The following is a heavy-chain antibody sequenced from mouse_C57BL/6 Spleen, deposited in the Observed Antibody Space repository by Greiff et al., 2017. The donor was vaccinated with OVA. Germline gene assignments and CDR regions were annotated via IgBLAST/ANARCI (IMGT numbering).Heavy chain of an antibody. V-gene: IGHV2-5*01. CDR1: GFSLTSYG. D-gene: IGHD3-1*01. J-gene: IGHJ2*01. Sequence: VQLQESGPGLVQPSQSLSITCTVSGFSLTSYGVHWVRQSPGKGLEWLGVIWRGGSTDYNAAFMSRLSITKDNSKSQVFVKMNSLQADDTAIYYCAKKGEFGFYFDYWGQGTTLTVSS. CDR2: IWRGGST. CDR3: AKKGEFGFYFDY.